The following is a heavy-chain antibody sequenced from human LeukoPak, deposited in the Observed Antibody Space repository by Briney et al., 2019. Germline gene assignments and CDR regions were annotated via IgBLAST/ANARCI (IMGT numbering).Heavy chain of an antibody. Sequence: PSETLSLTXTVSGGSISSSSYYWGWIRQPPGKGLEWIGSIYYSGSTYYNPSLKSRVTISVNTSKNQFSLKLSSVTAADTAVYYCARDLTSTYNWSDPWGQGTLVTVSS. D-gene: IGHD3-3*01. J-gene: IGHJ5*02. CDR1: GGSISSSSYY. CDR2: IYYSGST. CDR3: ARDLTSTYNWSDP. V-gene: IGHV4-39*01.